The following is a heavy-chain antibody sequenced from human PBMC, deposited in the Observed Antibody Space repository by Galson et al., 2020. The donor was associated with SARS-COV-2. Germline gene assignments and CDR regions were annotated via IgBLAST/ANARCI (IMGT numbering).Heavy chain of an antibody. CDR3: ARRYTYGLSPYWYFDV. J-gene: IGHJ2*01. Sequence: SETLSLTCAVSGGSISSGGYSWTWIRQPPGKGLEWIGYVYHSGATHYNPSLKSRLTISMDRYKNQLSLKLTAVTAADTAVYYCARRYTYGLSPYWYFDVWGRGTLVTVSS. D-gene: IGHD5-18*01. V-gene: IGHV4-30-2*01. CDR1: GGSISSGGYS. CDR2: VYHSGAT.